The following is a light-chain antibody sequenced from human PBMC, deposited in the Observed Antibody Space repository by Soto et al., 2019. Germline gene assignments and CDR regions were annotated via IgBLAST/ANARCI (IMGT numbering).Light chain of an antibody. CDR1: QSVLSSSNNKNS. V-gene: IGKV4-1*01. CDR3: LQDYNYPRT. Sequence: DIVMTQSPDSLAVSLGERATINCKSSQSVLSSSNNKNSLTWYQQKPGKAPKLLIYAASSLQSGVPSRFSGSGSGTDFTLTISSLQPEDFATYYCLQDYNYPRTFGQGTKVDIK. J-gene: IGKJ1*01. CDR2: AAS.